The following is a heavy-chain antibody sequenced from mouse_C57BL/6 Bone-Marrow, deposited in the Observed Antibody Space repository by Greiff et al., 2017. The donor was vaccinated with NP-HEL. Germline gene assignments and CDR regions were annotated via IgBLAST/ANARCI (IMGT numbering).Heavy chain of an antibody. J-gene: IGHJ4*01. CDR1: GYAFSSYW. CDR2: IYPGDGDT. Sequence: VQLVESGAELVKPGASVKISCKASGYAFSSYWMNRVKQRPGKGLEWIGQIYPGDGDTNYNGKFKGKATLTADKSSSTAYMQLSSLTSEDSAVYFCARGDGYDGDYYAMDYWGQGTSVTVSS. CDR3: ARGDGYDGDYYAMDY. D-gene: IGHD2-2*01. V-gene: IGHV1-80*01.